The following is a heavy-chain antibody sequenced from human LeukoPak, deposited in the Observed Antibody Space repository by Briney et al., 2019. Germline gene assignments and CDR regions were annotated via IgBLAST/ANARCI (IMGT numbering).Heavy chain of an antibody. D-gene: IGHD3-10*01. J-gene: IGHJ5*02. Sequence: ASVKVSCKASGYAFTSYDINWVRQATGQGLEWMGWMNPNSGNTGYAQKFQGRVTMTRNTSISTAYMELSSLRTEDTAVYYCARVPRRGDRFDPWGQGTLVTVSS. V-gene: IGHV1-8*01. CDR2: MNPNSGNT. CDR3: ARVPRRGDRFDP. CDR1: GYAFTSYD.